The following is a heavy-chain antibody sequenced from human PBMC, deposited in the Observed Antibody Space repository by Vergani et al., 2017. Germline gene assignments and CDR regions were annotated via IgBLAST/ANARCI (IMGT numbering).Heavy chain of an antibody. CDR2: IYSGDSST. CDR1: GFTFSSYA. CDR3: AKEGCSSTSCYRRENWFDP. J-gene: IGHJ5*02. V-gene: IGHV3-23*03. Sequence: EVQLLESGGGLVQPGGSLRLSCAASGFTFSSYAMSWVRQAPGKGLEWVSVIYSGDSSTYYADSVKGRFTISRDNSKNTLYLQMNSLRAEDTAVYYCAKEGCSSTSCYRRENWFDPWGQGTLVTVSS. D-gene: IGHD2-2*02.